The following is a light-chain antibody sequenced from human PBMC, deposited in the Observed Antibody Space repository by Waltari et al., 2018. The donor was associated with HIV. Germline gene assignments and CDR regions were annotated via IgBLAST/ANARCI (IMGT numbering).Light chain of an antibody. J-gene: IGLJ1*01. CDR2: GKD. CDR1: SLRKYS. Sequence: SSELTQDPAVSVALGQTVRITCQGDSLRKYSAKWYQQKPGQAPVVGMYGKDNRPSVFPARGSGSSSGNTGSLTITGAQADDEADYYCESRHSNDKHHVFGTGTKVTV. V-gene: IGLV3-19*01. CDR3: ESRHSNDKHHV.